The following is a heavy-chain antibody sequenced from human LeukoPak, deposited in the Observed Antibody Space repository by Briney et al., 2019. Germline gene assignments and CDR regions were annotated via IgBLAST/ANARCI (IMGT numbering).Heavy chain of an antibody. Sequence: PGRSLRLSCAASGFTFSSYAMHWVRQAPGKGVEWVAVISYDGSNKYYADSVKGRFTISRDNSKNTLYLQMNSLRAEDTAVYYCARERLLRAFDIWGQGTMVTVSS. CDR2: ISYDGSNK. D-gene: IGHD2-21*02. V-gene: IGHV3-30-3*01. CDR1: GFTFSSYA. CDR3: ARERLLRAFDI. J-gene: IGHJ3*02.